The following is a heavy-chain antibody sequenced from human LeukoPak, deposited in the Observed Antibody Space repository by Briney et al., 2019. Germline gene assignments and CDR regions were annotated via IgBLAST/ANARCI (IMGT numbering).Heavy chain of an antibody. CDR3: AKTSRGYSYGLKYFDY. J-gene: IGHJ4*02. Sequence: QPGRSLRLSCAASGFTFSSYGMHWVRQAPGKWLEWVAVISYDGSNKYYADSVKGRFTISRDNSKNTLYLQMSSLRAEDTAVYYCAKTSRGYSYGLKYFDYWGQGTLVTVSS. V-gene: IGHV3-30*18. D-gene: IGHD5-18*01. CDR2: ISYDGSNK. CDR1: GFTFSSYG.